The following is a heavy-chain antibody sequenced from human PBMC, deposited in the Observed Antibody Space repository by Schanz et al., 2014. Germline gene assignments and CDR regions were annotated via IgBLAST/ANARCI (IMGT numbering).Heavy chain of an antibody. J-gene: IGHJ6*03. V-gene: IGHV1-69*02. Sequence: QVQLVQSGAEVKKPGASVKVSCKASGGTFNSYTISWVRQAPGQGLEWMGRIIPVLAIADYAQRFQGRVTITADKSTSTAYMELTSLRSEDTAVYYCAGTYCSSTSCYTGYYYMDVWGKGTTVTVSS. D-gene: IGHD2-2*02. CDR3: AGTYCSSTSCYTGYYYMDV. CDR2: IIPVLAIA. CDR1: GGTFNSYT.